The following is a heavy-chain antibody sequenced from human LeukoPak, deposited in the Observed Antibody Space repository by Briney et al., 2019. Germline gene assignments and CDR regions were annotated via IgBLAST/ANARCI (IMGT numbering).Heavy chain of an antibody. CDR2: IYYSGST. CDR3: ARHLSGGMDV. J-gene: IGHJ6*02. Sequence: SETLSLTCTVSGGSISYYYWSWIRQPPGKGLEWIGYIYYSGSTNYNPSLKSRVTISVDTSKNQFSLKLSSVTAADTAVYYCARHLSGGMDVWGQGTTVTVSS. CDR1: GGSISYYY. D-gene: IGHD3-10*01. V-gene: IGHV4-59*08.